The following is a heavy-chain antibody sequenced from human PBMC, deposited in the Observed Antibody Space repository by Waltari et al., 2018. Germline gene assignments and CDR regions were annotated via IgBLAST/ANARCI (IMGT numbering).Heavy chain of an antibody. CDR1: GFTFSSYA. CDR3: AKGMGIVVVIANKSSYGMDV. J-gene: IGHJ6*02. D-gene: IGHD2-21*01. V-gene: IGHV3-23*01. Sequence: EVQLLESGGGLVQPGGSLRLSCAASGFTFSSYAMSWVRQAPGQGLEWVSAISGSGGSTYYADSVKGRFTISRDNSKNTLYLQMNSLRAEDTAVYYCAKGMGIVVVIANKSSYGMDVWGQGTTVTVSS. CDR2: ISGSGGST.